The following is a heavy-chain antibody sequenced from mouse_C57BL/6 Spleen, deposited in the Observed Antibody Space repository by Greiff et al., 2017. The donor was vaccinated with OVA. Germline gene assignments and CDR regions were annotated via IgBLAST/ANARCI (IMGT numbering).Heavy chain of an antibody. D-gene: IGHD1-1*01. CDR3: ASDYYYGSSLYAMDY. J-gene: IGHJ4*01. CDR1: GYTFTSYG. Sequence: QVQLQQSGAELARPGASVKLSCKASGYTFTSYGISWVKQRTGQGLEWIGEIYPRSGNTYYNEKFKGKATLTADKSSSTAYMELSSLTSEDSAVYFCASDYYYGSSLYAMDYWGQGTSVTVSS. V-gene: IGHV1-81*01. CDR2: IYPRSGNT.